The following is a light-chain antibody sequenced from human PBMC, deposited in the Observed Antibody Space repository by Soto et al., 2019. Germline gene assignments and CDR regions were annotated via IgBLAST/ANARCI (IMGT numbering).Light chain of an antibody. CDR3: QYYDKLAKAIT. Sequence: EIVLTQSPGTLSLSPGDRATITCRASQSVSSNNLVWYQQKPGRAPRLLIYGASSRATGIPARFSGSGSGTDFTLTISRLEPEDFAVYYCQYYDKLAKAITFGQGTRLEIK. CDR2: GAS. V-gene: IGKV3-20*01. J-gene: IGKJ5*01. CDR1: QSVSSNN.